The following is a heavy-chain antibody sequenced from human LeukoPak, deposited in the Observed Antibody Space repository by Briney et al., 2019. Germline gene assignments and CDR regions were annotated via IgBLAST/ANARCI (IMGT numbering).Heavy chain of an antibody. J-gene: IGHJ4*02. Sequence: SETLSLTCTVSGGSISSYYWSWIRQPPGKGLEWIGFIYYSGSTNYNPSLKSRVTISVDTSKNQFSLKLSSVTAADTAVYYCARGPNIAAAGINYWGQGTLVTVSS. CDR2: IYYSGST. CDR3: ARGPNIAAAGINY. V-gene: IGHV4-59*12. D-gene: IGHD6-13*01. CDR1: GGSISSYY.